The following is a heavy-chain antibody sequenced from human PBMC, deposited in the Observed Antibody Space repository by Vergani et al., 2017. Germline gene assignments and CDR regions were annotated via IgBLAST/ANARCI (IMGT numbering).Heavy chain of an antibody. CDR2: IIPIFGTA. Sequence: QVQLVQSGAEVKKPGASVKVSCKASGGTFSSYAISWVRQAPGQGLEWMGGIIPIFGTANYAQKFQGRVTITADESTSTAYMELSSLRSEDTAVYYCARDRTGRSSGWYYFDYWGQGTLVTVSS. J-gene: IGHJ4*02. D-gene: IGHD6-19*01. CDR1: GGTFSSYA. CDR3: ARDRTGRSSGWYYFDY. V-gene: IGHV1-69*12.